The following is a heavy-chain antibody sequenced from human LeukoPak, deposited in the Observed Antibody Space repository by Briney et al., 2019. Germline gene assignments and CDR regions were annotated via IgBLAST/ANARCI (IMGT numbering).Heavy chain of an antibody. CDR3: AKYGPQDSGSSHFDY. J-gene: IGHJ4*02. Sequence: GGSLRLSCAASGFTFSKFTMNWVRQAPGKGLEWVSSIRNGGGPTYYADSVKGRFTISRDNSKNTLFLQMNSLRAEDTAIYYCAKYGPQDSGSSHFDYWGQGALVTVSS. D-gene: IGHD1-26*01. CDR2: IRNGGGPT. CDR1: GFTFSKFT. V-gene: IGHV3-23*01.